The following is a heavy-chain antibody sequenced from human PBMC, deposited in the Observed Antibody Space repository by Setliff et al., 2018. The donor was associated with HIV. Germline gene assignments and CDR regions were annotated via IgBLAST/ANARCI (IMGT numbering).Heavy chain of an antibody. Sequence: PSETLSLTCTVSGGSMNENHWSWIRQSPGKGLEWIAYIHTSGSTYFNPPFVSRVTISIDSSENQFSLKLRSLTAADTAVYFCARTGYAFDLWGPGTMVTVSS. CDR1: GGSMNENH. CDR3: ARTGYAFDL. V-gene: IGHV4-4*08. J-gene: IGHJ3*01. CDR2: IHTSGST.